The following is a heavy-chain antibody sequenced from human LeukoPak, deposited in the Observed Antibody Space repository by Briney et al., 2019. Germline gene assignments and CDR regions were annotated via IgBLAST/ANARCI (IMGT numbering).Heavy chain of an antibody. CDR1: GGSISGYY. CDR3: ARAWATDYFDY. Sequence: PSETLSLTCTVSGGSISGYYWSWIRQPPGKGVEWIGYIYYSGITNYNPSLKSRVTMSVDTSKNQVSLKLSSVTAADTAVYYCARAWATDYFDYWGQGTLVTVSS. J-gene: IGHJ4*02. V-gene: IGHV4-59*01. CDR2: IYYSGIT.